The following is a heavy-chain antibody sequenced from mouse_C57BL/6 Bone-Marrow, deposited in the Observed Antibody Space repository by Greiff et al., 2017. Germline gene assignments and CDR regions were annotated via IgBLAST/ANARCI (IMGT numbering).Heavy chain of an antibody. V-gene: IGHV1-81*01. D-gene: IGHD1-1*01. CDR1: GYTFTSYG. CDR2: IYPRSGNT. CDR3: ARPYYGSSYGYFDV. Sequence: VQLQQSGAELARPGASVKLSCKASGYTFTSYGISWVKQRTGQGLEWIGEIYPRSGNTYYNEKFKGKATLTADKSSSTAYMELRSLTSEDSAVXFCARPYYGSSYGYFDVWGTGTTVTVSS. J-gene: IGHJ1*03.